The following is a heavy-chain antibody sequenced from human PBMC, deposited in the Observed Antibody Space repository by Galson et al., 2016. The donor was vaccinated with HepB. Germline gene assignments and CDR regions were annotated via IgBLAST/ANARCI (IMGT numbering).Heavy chain of an antibody. CDR3: AREGRWEVLHYYDGMDV. CDR1: GFTLNDHY. J-gene: IGHJ6*02. Sequence: SLRLSCAASGFTLNDHYIHWVRQAPGKGLEWVGRSRDRADSFTTEYAASVKGRFTISRDDSKKSLYLQMNSLKTEDTAVYYCAREGRWEVLHYYDGMDVWCQGTTVTVSS. CDR2: SRDRADSFTT. D-gene: IGHD1-26*01. V-gene: IGHV3-72*01.